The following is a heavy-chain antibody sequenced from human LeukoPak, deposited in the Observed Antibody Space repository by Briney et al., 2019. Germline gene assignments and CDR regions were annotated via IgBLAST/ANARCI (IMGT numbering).Heavy chain of an antibody. D-gene: IGHD1-26*01. CDR1: GGSISSSSYY. CDR2: VYYTGST. CDR3: AREDSAISDNAFDI. V-gene: IGHV4-39*07. J-gene: IGHJ3*02. Sequence: SETLSLTCTVSGGSISSSSYYWGWIHQPPGKGLEWIGSVYYTGSTYHNPSLKSRVTMSVDTSRNQFSLKLYSVTAADTAMYYCAREDSAISDNAFDIWGQGTLVTISS.